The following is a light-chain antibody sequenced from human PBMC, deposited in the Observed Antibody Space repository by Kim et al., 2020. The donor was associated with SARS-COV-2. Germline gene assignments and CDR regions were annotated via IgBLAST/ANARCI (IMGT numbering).Light chain of an antibody. CDR1: SSDVGGYNY. J-gene: IGLJ2*01. CDR3: SSYISSSRVV. CDR2: AVT. Sequence: QSALTQPASVSGSPGQSITISCTGTSSDVGGYNYVSWYQQHPGKAPQLMIYAVTNRPSGVSDRFSGSKSGNTASLTISGLQSEDEADYYCSSYISSSRVVFGGGTKLTVL. V-gene: IGLV2-14*03.